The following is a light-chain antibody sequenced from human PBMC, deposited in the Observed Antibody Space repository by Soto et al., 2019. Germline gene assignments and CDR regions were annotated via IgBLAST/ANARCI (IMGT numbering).Light chain of an antibody. CDR2: GAS. CDR1: QSVSSSY. V-gene: IGKV3-20*01. J-gene: IGKJ2*01. CDR3: QQYGSSPYT. Sequence: EIVLTQSPGTLSLSPGERATLSCRASQSVSSSYLAWYQQKPGQAPRLLIYGASSRATGIPDRFSGSGSGTDFTLTISRREPEDFAVYYCQQYGSSPYTFGQRTKLEIK.